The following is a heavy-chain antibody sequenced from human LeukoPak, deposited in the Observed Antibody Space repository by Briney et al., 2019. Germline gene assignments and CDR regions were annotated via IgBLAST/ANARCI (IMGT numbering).Heavy chain of an antibody. D-gene: IGHD5-18*01. J-gene: IGHJ4*02. CDR3: ARGYSLDY. V-gene: IGHV4-30-4*01. CDR1: GGSISSGDYY. CDR2: IYYSGST. Sequence: PSETLSLTCTVSGGSISSGDYYWSWIRQPPGKGLEWIGYIYYSGSTYYTPSLRGRVTISVDTSKNQFSLNLSSVTAADTAVYYCARGYSLDYCGQGTLVTVSS.